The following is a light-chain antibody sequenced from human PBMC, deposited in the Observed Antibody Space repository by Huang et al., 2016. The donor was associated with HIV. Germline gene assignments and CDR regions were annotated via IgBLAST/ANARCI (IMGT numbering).Light chain of an antibody. J-gene: IGKJ1*01. CDR3: QKYDSVPRT. V-gene: IGKV1-27*01. CDR2: AAS. CDR1: QDINNY. Sequence: DIQMTQYPSSLSASVGDRVTITCRASQDINNYLAWYQQKAGQVPKLLIYAASSLQSGVPSRFSGSGSGTDFTLSITSRQPEDVAIYYCQKYDSVPRTFGQGTKVDIK.